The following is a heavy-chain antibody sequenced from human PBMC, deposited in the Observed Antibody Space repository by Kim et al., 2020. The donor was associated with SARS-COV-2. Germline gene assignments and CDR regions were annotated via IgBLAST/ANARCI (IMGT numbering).Heavy chain of an antibody. J-gene: IGHJ3*02. Sequence: YYDPSVKSRVTISVDTSKNQFSLRLSSVTAADTAVYYCARLLRGSGDAFDIWGQGTMVTVSS. CDR3: ARLLRGSGDAFDI. V-gene: IGHV4-39*01.